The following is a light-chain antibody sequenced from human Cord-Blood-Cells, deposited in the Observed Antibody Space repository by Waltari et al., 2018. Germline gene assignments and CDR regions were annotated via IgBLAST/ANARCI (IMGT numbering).Light chain of an antibody. Sequence: DIQITQTPSSLSACVGYSVTITCRAPQSLSIYLNSYQQKPVKAPKLLIYAASSMQSWVPARFSGSGSGPDFARTLSSLQPEDFATYYCQQSYSTLWTFGQGTKVEIK. CDR2: AAS. J-gene: IGKJ1*01. CDR1: QSLSIY. V-gene: IGKV1-39*01. CDR3: QQSYSTLWT.